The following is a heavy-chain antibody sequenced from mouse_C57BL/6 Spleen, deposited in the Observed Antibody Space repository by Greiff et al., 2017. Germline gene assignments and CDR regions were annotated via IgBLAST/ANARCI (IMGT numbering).Heavy chain of an antibody. CDR2: IDPSDSYT. CDR1: GYTFTSYW. Sequence: QVQLQQPGAELVMPGASVKLSCKASGYTFTSYWMHWVKQRPGQSLEWIGEIDPSDSYTNYNQKFKGKSTLTVDKSSSTAYMQLSSLTSEDSAVXYRARRAYEDYYDYAGDYWGQGTSVTVSS. CDR3: ARRAYEDYYDYAGDY. J-gene: IGHJ4*01. D-gene: IGHD1-1*01. V-gene: IGHV1-69*01.